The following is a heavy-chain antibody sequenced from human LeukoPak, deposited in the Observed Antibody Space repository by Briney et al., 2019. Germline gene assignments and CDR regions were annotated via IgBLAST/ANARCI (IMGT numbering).Heavy chain of an antibody. CDR1: GYTFTGYY. J-gene: IGHJ3*02. CDR3: ARGIAVAPGDTFDI. CDR2: IYPNSGGT. D-gene: IGHD6-19*01. Sequence: ASVKVSCKASGYTFTGYYMHWVRQAPGQGLEWMGWIYPNSGGTNYAQKFQGRVTMTRDTSISTGYMELSSLRSDDAAVHYCARGIAVAPGDTFDIWGQGTMVTVSS. V-gene: IGHV1-2*02.